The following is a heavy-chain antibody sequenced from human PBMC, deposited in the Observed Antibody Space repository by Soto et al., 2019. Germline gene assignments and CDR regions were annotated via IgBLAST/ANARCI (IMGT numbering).Heavy chain of an antibody. CDR3: ASNYDFWFHMKGDFDY. D-gene: IGHD3-3*01. CDR1: GGTFSSYT. J-gene: IGHJ4*02. CDR2: VIPILGIA. V-gene: IGHV1-69*02. Sequence: QVQLVQSGAEVKKPGSSVKVSCKASGGTFSSYTISWVRQAPGQGLEWKGRVIPILGIANYAQKFQGRVTITADKSTSTAYMELSSLRSEDTAVYYCASNYDFWFHMKGDFDYWGQGTLVTVSS.